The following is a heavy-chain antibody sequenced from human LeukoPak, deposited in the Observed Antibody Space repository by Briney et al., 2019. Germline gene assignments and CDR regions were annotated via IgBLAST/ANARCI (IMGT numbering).Heavy chain of an antibody. CDR3: ARDGDQGPYSSGPPGDY. D-gene: IGHD6-19*01. J-gene: IGHJ4*02. Sequence: ASVKVSCKASGYTFTSYAMNWVRQAPGQGLEWMGWINTNTGNPTYAQGFTGRFVFSLDTSVSTAYLQISSLKAEDTAVYYCARDGDQGPYSSGPPGDYWGQGTLVTVSS. V-gene: IGHV7-4-1*02. CDR1: GYTFTSYA. CDR2: INTNTGNP.